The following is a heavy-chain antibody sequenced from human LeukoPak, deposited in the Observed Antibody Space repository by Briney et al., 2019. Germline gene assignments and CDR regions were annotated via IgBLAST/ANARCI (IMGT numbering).Heavy chain of an antibody. CDR3: ARGGYYGSGNDFRFDP. Sequence: SETLSLTCAVYGGSFSGYYWSWIRRPPGKGLEWIGYIYYSGSTNYNPSLKSRVTISVDRSKNQFSLKLSSVTPADTAVYYCARGGYYGSGNDFRFDPWGQGTLVTVSS. CDR1: GGSFSGYY. V-gene: IGHV4-59*01. D-gene: IGHD3-10*01. CDR2: IYYSGST. J-gene: IGHJ5*02.